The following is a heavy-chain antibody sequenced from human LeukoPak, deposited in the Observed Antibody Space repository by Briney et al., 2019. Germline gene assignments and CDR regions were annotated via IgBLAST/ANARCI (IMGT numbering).Heavy chain of an antibody. CDR3: ARGGRWLGYCSSTSCPLGDWFDP. D-gene: IGHD2-2*01. CDR1: GYTFTSYG. CDR2: INPNSGGT. J-gene: IGHJ5*02. Sequence: GASVKVSCKASGYTFTSYGISWVRQAPGQGLEWMGWINPNSGGTNYAQKFQGRVTMTRDTSISTAYMELSRLRSDDTAVYYCARGGRWLGYCSSTSCPLGDWFDPWGQGTLVTVSS. V-gene: IGHV1-2*02.